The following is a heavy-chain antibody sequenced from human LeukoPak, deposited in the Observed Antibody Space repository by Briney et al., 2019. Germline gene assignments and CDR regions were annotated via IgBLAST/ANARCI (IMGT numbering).Heavy chain of an antibody. D-gene: IGHD3-22*01. Sequence: GGSLRLSCAASGFTFSDYYMSWIRQAPGKGLEWVSYISSSSSYTNYADSVKGRFTISRDKTKNTLYMQMNSLRAEDTAVYYCAKSAYYDASGYYREYYFDYWGQGTLVTVSS. CDR2: ISSSSSYT. V-gene: IGHV3-11*03. CDR1: GFTFSDYY. J-gene: IGHJ4*02. CDR3: AKSAYYDASGYYREYYFDY.